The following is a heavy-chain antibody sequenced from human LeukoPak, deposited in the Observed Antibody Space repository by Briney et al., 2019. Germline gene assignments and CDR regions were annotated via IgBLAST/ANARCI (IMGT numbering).Heavy chain of an antibody. J-gene: IGHJ3*02. D-gene: IGHD5-24*01. CDR3: AKLGLQNAFDI. CDR2: INAGNGNT. CDR1: GYTFTSYA. Sequence: GASVKVSCKAPGYTFTSYAMHWVRQAPGQRLEWMGWINAGNGNTKYSQKFQGRVTITRDTSASTAYMELSSLRSEDTAVYYCAKLGLQNAFDIWGQGTMVTVSS. V-gene: IGHV1-3*01.